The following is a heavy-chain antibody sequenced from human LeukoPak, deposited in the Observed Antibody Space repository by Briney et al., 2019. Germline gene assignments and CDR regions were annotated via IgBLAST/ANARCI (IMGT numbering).Heavy chain of an antibody. Sequence: SETLSLTCTVSGGSISSYYWSWIRQPPGKGLEWIGYIYYSGSTNYNPSLKSRVTISVDTSKNQFSLKLSSVTAADTAVYYCARDRTGTTIMDWFDPRGQGTLVTVSS. D-gene: IGHD1-7*01. CDR2: IYYSGST. CDR3: ARDRTGTTIMDWFDP. CDR1: GGSISSYY. J-gene: IGHJ5*02. V-gene: IGHV4-59*01.